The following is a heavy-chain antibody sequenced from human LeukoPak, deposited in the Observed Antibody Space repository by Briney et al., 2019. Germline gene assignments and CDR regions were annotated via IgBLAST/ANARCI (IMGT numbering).Heavy chain of an antibody. J-gene: IGHJ5*02. CDR3: ARQTRAYDILTGLNWFDP. V-gene: IGHV4-34*01. CDR1: GGSFSGYY. D-gene: IGHD3-9*01. CDR2: INHSGST. Sequence: SETLSLTCAVYGGSFSGYYWSWIRQPPGKGLEWIGEINHSGSTNYNPSLKSRVTISVDTSKNQFSLKLSSVTAADTAVYYCARQTRAYDILTGLNWFDPWGQGTLVTVSS.